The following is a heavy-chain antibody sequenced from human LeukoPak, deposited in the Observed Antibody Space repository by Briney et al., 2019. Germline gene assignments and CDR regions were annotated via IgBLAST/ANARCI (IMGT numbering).Heavy chain of an antibody. CDR1: GFTFSSYV. CDR2: ISYDGSNE. Sequence: GRSLRLSCAASGFTFSSYVMHWVRQAPGKGLEWVAIISYDGSNEYYADSVKGRFTISTDNSKDTLYLQMNSLRAEDTALYYCAKGLERESRLDSWGQGTLVTVSS. CDR3: AKGLERESRLDS. V-gene: IGHV3-30*04. D-gene: IGHD1-1*01. J-gene: IGHJ4*02.